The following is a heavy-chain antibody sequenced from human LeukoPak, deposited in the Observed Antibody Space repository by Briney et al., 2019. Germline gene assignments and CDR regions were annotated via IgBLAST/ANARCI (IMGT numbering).Heavy chain of an antibody. J-gene: IGHJ4*02. D-gene: IGHD3-16*02. CDR1: GYTFTSYG. CDR3: ARAVMITFGGVIVPYYFDY. Sequence: GASVKVSCKASGYTFTSYGISWVRQAPGQGLEWMGWISAYNGNTNYAQKLQGRVTMTTDTSTSTAYMELRSLRSDDTAVYYGARAVMITFGGVIVPYYFDYWGQGTLVTVSS. V-gene: IGHV1-18*01. CDR2: ISAYNGNT.